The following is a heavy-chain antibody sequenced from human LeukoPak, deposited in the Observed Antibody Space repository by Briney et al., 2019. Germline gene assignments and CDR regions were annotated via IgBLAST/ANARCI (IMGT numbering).Heavy chain of an antibody. Sequence: TGGSLRLSCAASGFTVSSNYMSWVRQAPGKGLEWVSVIYSGGSTYYADSVRGRFTISRDNSKNTLYLQMNSLRAEDTAVYYCARGRLDAFDIWGQGTMVTVSS. V-gene: IGHV3-53*01. CDR3: ARGRLDAFDI. CDR2: IYSGGST. J-gene: IGHJ3*02. CDR1: GFTVSSNY. D-gene: IGHD2-21*01.